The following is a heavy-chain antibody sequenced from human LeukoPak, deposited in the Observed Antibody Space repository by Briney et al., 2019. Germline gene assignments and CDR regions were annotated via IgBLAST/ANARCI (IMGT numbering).Heavy chain of an antibody. J-gene: IGHJ4*02. CDR3: ARGGYGSGWPLDY. CDR1: GGSVSRYY. V-gene: IGHV4-59*02. Sequence: PSETLSLTCTVSGGSVSRYYWSSIRQPPGKGLEWIGYIYYTGSTNYNPSLKSRVTISVDASKNQFSLRLSSVTAADTAVYYCARGGYGSGWPLDYWGQGTLVTVSS. CDR2: IYYTGST. D-gene: IGHD6-19*01.